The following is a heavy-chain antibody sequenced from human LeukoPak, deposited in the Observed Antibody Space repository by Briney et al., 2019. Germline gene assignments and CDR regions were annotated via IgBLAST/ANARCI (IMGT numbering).Heavy chain of an antibody. Sequence: SETLSLTCAVYGGSFSGYYWSWIRQPPGKGLEWIGEINHSGSTNYNPSLKSRVTISVDTSKNQFSLKLSSVTAADTAVYYCAREALRLYNREVFDYWGQGTLVTVSS. J-gene: IGHJ4*02. V-gene: IGHV4-34*01. CDR2: INHSGST. CDR3: AREALRLYNREVFDY. D-gene: IGHD1-1*01. CDR1: GGSFSGYY.